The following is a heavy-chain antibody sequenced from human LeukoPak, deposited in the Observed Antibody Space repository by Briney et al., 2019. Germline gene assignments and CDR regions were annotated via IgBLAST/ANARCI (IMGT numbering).Heavy chain of an antibody. CDR2: INWNGGST. CDR3: ARVSAMYYYGSGSPMDV. CDR1: GSTFDDYG. Sequence: GSLRLSCAASGSTFDDYGMSWVRQAPGKGLEWVSGINWNGGSTGYADSVKGRFTISRDNAKNSLYLQMNSLRAEDTALYHCARVSAMYYYGSGSPMDVWGQGTTVTVSS. J-gene: IGHJ6*02. D-gene: IGHD3-10*01. V-gene: IGHV3-20*01.